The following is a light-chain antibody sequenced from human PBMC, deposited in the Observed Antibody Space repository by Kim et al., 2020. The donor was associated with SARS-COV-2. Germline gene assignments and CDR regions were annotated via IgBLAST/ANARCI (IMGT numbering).Light chain of an antibody. CDR2: RAS. CDR1: QSISSW. J-gene: IGKJ1*01. CDR3: QQYSTLWT. V-gene: IGKV1-5*03. Sequence: SESVGDRVTMPCRASQSISSWLAWYQQKPGKAPKVLMYRASSLESGVPSRFSGSGSGTEFTLTINSLQPDDFATYYCQQYSTLWTFGQGTKVDIK.